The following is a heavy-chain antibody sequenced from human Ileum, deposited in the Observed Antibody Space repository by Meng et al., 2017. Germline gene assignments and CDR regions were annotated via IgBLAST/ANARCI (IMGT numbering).Heavy chain of an antibody. CDR2: INNKSGIR. J-gene: IGHJ4*02. Sequence: QVQLVQSGAEVKKPGASVKVSCKTSGYTFTDYYIKWLRQAPGQGLEWMGWINNKSGIRHYAQKFQGRVTMTSDTSTSKAYMEVSGLTYDDTDVYYCSGASSSSYLGYWGQGTLVTVSS. V-gene: IGHV1-2*02. CDR3: SGASSSSYLGY. CDR1: GYTFTDYY. D-gene: IGHD6-13*01.